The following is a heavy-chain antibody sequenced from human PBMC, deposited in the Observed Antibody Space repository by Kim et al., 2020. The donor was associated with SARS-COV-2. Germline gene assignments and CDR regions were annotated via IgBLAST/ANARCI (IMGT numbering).Heavy chain of an antibody. D-gene: IGHD2-2*02. Sequence: GGSLRLSCTASGFTFSSYGMHWVRQAPGKGLEWVAVICYDGSNTYYADSVKGRFTISRDNSKNTLYLQMNSLRAEDTALYYCARARGCLLTHCYIDY. CDR1: GFTFSSYG. J-gene: IGHJ4*01. V-gene: IGHV3-30*03. CDR3: ARARGCLLTHCYIDY. CDR2: ICYDGSNT.